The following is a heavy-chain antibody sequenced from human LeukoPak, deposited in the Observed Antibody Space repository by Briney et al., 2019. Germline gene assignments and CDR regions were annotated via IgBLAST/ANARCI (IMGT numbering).Heavy chain of an antibody. V-gene: IGHV3-33*08. Sequence: GGSLRLSCVVSGISLSNYAMTWVRQAPGKGLEWVAVIWYDESNKYYADSVKGRFTISRDNSKNTLYLQMNSLRAEDTAVYYCAKGLDSYYYYYMDVWGKGTLVTVSS. CDR3: AKGLDSYYYYYMDV. D-gene: IGHD3-22*01. CDR1: GISLSNYA. J-gene: IGHJ6*03. CDR2: IWYDESNK.